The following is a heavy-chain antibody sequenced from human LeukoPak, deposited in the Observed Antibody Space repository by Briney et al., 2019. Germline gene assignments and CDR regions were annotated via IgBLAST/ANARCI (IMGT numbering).Heavy chain of an antibody. CDR2: IKQDGSEK. V-gene: IGHV3-7*01. Sequence: GGSLRLSCAASGFTFSSYWMSWVRQAPGKGLEWVANIKQDGSEKYYVDSVKGRFTISRDNAKNSLYLQMDSLRAEDTAVYYCARDYNDFWSGPTIYYYYMDVWGKGTTVTVSS. J-gene: IGHJ6*03. D-gene: IGHD3-3*01. CDR1: GFTFSSYW. CDR3: ARDYNDFWSGPTIYYYYMDV.